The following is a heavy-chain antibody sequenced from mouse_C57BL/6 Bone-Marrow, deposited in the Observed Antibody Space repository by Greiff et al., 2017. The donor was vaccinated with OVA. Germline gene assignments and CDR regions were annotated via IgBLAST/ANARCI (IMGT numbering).Heavy chain of an antibody. D-gene: IGHD4-1*01. CDR3: ARAGTRCAY. V-gene: IGHV1-19*01. CDR1: GYTFTDYY. CDR2: INPYNGGT. Sequence: VQLQQSGPVLVKPGASVKMSCKASGYTFTDYYMNWVKQSHGKSLEWIGVINPYNGGTSYNQKFKGKATLTVDKSSSTAYMELNSLTSEDSAVYYCARAGTRCAYWGQGTLVTVSA. J-gene: IGHJ3*01.